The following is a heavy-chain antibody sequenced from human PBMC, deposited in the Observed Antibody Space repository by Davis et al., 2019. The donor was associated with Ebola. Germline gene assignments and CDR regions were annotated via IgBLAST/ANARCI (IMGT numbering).Heavy chain of an antibody. CDR3: TTQWLVLFARDY. CDR2: IRSKANSYAT. D-gene: IGHD6-19*01. V-gene: IGHV3-73*01. CDR1: GFTFSSYA. J-gene: IGHJ4*02. Sequence: PGGSLRLSCAASGFTFSSYAMSWVRQASGKGLEWVGRIRSKANSYATAYAASVKGRFTISRDDSKNTAYLQMSSLKTEDTAVYYCTTQWLVLFARDYWGQGTLVTVSS.